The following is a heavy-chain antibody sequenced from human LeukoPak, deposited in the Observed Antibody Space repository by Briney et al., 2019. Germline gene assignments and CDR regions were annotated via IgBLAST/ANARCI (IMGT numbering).Heavy chain of an antibody. Sequence: SVKVSCKASGGTFSSYAISWVRQAPGQGLEWMGGIIPIFGTANYAQKFQGRVTITADESTSTAYMELSSLRSEDTAVYCCARAEVAGYCSSTSCLYFDYWGQGTLVTVSS. CDR1: GGTFSSYA. J-gene: IGHJ4*02. CDR2: IIPIFGTA. D-gene: IGHD2-2*01. V-gene: IGHV1-69*01. CDR3: ARAEVAGYCSSTSCLYFDY.